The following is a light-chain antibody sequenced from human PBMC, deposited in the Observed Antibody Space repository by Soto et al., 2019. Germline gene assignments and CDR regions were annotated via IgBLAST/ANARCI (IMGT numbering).Light chain of an antibody. CDR2: CAA. V-gene: IGKV3D-15*01. CDR3: QQYNNRPPWT. CDR1: QSVCNN. Sequence: DIVLTQSPGTLSLSPGERATLSCRASQSVCNNYIDWYQQKPGRTPRHLMICAAFSATGGPDRCIGGRAGRKFTLTISSRLSEDDAVYYCQQYNNRPPWTFGQGTKGDIK. J-gene: IGKJ1*01.